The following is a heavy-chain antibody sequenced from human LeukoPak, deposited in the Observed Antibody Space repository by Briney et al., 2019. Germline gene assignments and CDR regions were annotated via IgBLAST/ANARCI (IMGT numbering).Heavy chain of an antibody. V-gene: IGHV3-23*01. CDR2: ISTSGGIT. D-gene: IGHD3-10*01. J-gene: IGHJ4*02. CDR1: GFTFSSYA. Sequence: GGSLRLSCTASGFTFSSYAMTWVRQAPGKGPEWVSTISTSGGITYYADSVKGRFTISRDNSKNTVYLQMNSLRAEDTAIYYCATRGRHYFDYWGQGTPVTVSS. CDR3: ATRGRHYFDY.